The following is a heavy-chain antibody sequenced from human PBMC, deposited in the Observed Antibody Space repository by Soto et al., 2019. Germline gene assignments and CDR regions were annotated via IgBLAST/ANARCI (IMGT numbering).Heavy chain of an antibody. J-gene: IGHJ4*02. V-gene: IGHV4-4*07. CDR3: ARGDRRRDGYNYFDY. Sequence: XETLSLTCTVAGGSISSYYWSWIRQPAGKGLEWIGRIYTSGSTNYNPSLKSRVTMSVDTSKNQFSLKLSSVTAADTAVYYCARGDRRRDGYNYFDYWGQGTLVTVSS. CDR1: GGSISSYY. D-gene: IGHD5-12*01. CDR2: IYTSGST.